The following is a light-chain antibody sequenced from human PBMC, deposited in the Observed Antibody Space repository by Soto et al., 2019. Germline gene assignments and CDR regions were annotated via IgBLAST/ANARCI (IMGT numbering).Light chain of an antibody. J-gene: IGKJ1*01. CDR2: DAS. Sequence: DIQMTQSPSTLSASVGDRVTITCRASQSINSWVAWFQQRPGKAPKVLIYDASTLESGVPSRFSGSGSGTEFTLTIDSLQPDDVATYYCQRYNAFSQTFGQGTKV. CDR3: QRYNAFSQT. V-gene: IGKV1-5*01. CDR1: QSINSW.